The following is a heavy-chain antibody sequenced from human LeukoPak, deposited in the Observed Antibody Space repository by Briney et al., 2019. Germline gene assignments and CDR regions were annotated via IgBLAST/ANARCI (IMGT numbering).Heavy chain of an antibody. J-gene: IGHJ3*02. V-gene: IGHV4-59*01. CDR1: GGSISSYY. CDR2: IYYSGST. D-gene: IGHD3-16*01. CDR3: ASGNYDYVWGTTGFDAFDI. Sequence: SETLSLTCTVSGGSISSYYWSWIRQPPGKGLEWIGYIYYSGSTNYNPSLKSRVTISVDTSKNQFSLKLSSVTAADTAVYYCASGNYDYVWGTTGFDAFDIWGQGTMVTVSS.